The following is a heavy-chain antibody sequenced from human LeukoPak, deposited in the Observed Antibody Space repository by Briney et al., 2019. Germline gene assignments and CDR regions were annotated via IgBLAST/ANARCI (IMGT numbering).Heavy chain of an antibody. CDR2: IYPGDSDT. V-gene: IGHV5-51*01. CDR3: ARQRHGGSYYKVDYYYYMDV. J-gene: IGHJ6*03. Sequence: GECLKISCKGSGYSFTSYWIGWVRQMPGKGLEWMGIIYPGDSDTRYSPAFQGQVTISADKSISTAYLQWSSLKASDTAMYYCARQRHGGSYYKVDYYYYMDVWGKGTTVTVSS. D-gene: IGHD1-26*01. CDR1: GYSFTSYW.